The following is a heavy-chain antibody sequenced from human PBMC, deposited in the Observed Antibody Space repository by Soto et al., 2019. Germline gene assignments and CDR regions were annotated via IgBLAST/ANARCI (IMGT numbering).Heavy chain of an antibody. V-gene: IGHV1-3*01. CDR1: GYTFTSYA. CDR3: ARDEVITFGGVIVRYYYGMHV. J-gene: IGHJ6*02. D-gene: IGHD3-16*02. Sequence: TSVKVSCKASGYTFTSYAMHWVRQAPGQRLEWMGWINAGNGNTKYSQKFQGRVTITRDTSASTAYMELSSLRSEDTAVYYCARDEVITFGGVIVRYYYGMHVWGQGTTVTVSS. CDR2: INAGNGNT.